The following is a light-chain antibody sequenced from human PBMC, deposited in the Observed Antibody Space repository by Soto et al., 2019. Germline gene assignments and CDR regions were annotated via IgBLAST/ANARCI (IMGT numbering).Light chain of an antibody. V-gene: IGLV2-14*01. J-gene: IGLJ1*01. Sequence: QSALTQPASVSGSPGQSITISCTGTSSDVGGYNYVSWYQQHPGKAPKLMIYDGSNRPSGVSNRFSGSKSGNTASLTISGLQAEDEADYYCSSYTSSSPLVFGPGTKLTVL. CDR2: DGS. CDR1: SSDVGGYNY. CDR3: SSYTSSSPLV.